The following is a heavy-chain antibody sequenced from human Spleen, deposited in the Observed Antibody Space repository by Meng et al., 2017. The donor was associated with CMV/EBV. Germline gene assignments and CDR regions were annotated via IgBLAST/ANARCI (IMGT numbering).Heavy chain of an antibody. CDR3: ARVAGTTLGWFDP. J-gene: IGHJ5*02. CDR2: IYYSGST. Sequence: SETLSLTCTVSGGSINSGGYYWSWIRQHPGKGLEWIRYIYYSGSTYYNPSLKSRVTISVDTSKNQFSLKLSSVTAADTAVYYCARVAGTTLGWFDPWGQGTLVTVSS. D-gene: IGHD1-7*01. V-gene: IGHV4-31*03. CDR1: GGSINSGGYY.